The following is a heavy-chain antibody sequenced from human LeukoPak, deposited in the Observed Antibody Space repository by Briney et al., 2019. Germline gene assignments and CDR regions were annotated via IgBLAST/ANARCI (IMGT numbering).Heavy chain of an antibody. CDR2: ISASGKT. Sequence: PGGSLRLSCTVSGFTFSNFAMSWARQAPGMGLEWVSAISASGKTFYADSVKGRFTISRDNSKNTLYLQMHSLKGVDTAVYYCAKDLQGYNADYWGQGTLVTVSS. J-gene: IGHJ4*02. D-gene: IGHD5-24*01. CDR3: AKDLQGYNADY. CDR1: GFTFSNFA. V-gene: IGHV3-23*01.